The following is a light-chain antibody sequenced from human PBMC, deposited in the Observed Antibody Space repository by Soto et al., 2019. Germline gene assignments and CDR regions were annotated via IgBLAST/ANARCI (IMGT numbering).Light chain of an antibody. J-gene: IGKJ4*01. CDR1: QSVGPN. Sequence: EIVLTQSPATLSVSPGDSATLSCRASQSVGPNLVWYQQRFGQSPRLLIYHVSTRATGVPARFSGSGSGTDFTLTISSLQPEDFATYYCQQTYSSPLFGGGTKVDIK. CDR3: QQTYSSPL. V-gene: IGKV3-15*01. CDR2: HVS.